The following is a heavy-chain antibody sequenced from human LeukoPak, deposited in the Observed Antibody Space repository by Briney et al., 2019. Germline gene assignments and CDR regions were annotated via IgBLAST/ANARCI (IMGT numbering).Heavy chain of an antibody. V-gene: IGHV4-59*01. Sequence: SETLSLTCTVSGGSISSYYWNWIRQPPGKGLEWIGNIYYNGSTTYNPSLKSPVTISVDTSKNQFSLKLRSVTAADTAVYYCARGSPLMAGIYNFDYWGQGRLVTISP. CDR3: ARGSPLMAGIYNFDY. J-gene: IGHJ4*02. D-gene: IGHD6-19*01. CDR1: GGSISSYY. CDR2: IYYNGST.